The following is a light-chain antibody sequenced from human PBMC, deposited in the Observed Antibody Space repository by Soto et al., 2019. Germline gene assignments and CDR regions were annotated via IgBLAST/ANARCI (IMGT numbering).Light chain of an antibody. CDR2: DTV. V-gene: IGKV3-15*01. CDR1: QSVSDK. Sequence: EIMMTQSPATLSVSPGESATLSCRASQSVSDKVAWYQQTSGQPPKLLIYDTVSRAAGVPGRFSGSGSGTEFTLTISSLQPDDFATYYGQQYNGTFGQGTKVDI. CDR3: QQYNGT. J-gene: IGKJ1*01.